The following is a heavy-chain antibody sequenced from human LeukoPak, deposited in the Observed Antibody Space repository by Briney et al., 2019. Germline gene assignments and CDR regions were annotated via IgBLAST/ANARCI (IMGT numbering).Heavy chain of an antibody. J-gene: IGHJ4*02. V-gene: IGHV1-18*01. D-gene: IGHD4-23*01. Sequence: GASVKVSCKASGFTFTSYDFNWVRQATGQGLEWMGWISVYNGNTNYAQNLQGRVTMTTDTSTSTAYMQLRSLRSDDTAVYYCARTYGGNFDYWGQGTLVTVSS. CDR1: GFTFTSYD. CDR2: ISVYNGNT. CDR3: ARTYGGNFDY.